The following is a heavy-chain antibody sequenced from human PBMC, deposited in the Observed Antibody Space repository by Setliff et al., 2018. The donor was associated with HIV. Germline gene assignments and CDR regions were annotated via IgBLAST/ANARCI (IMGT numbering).Heavy chain of an antibody. Sequence: ASVKVSCKPSGFTFTGYYLHWVRQAPGQGLEWMGWISPYNDYTNYEQSLQGRVRMTTDTSTRTAYMDLRSLRSNDTAVYYCARGGYYSGSGMNYHYYGLDVWGQGTTVTVSS. J-gene: IGHJ6*02. CDR3: ARGGYYSGSGMNYHYYGLDV. V-gene: IGHV1-18*04. CDR1: GFTFTGYY. CDR2: ISPYNDYT. D-gene: IGHD3-10*01.